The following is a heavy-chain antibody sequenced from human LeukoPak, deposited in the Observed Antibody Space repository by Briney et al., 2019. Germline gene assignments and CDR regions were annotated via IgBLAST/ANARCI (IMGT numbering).Heavy chain of an antibody. CDR2: IYHSGST. D-gene: IGHD3-16*01. V-gene: IGHV4-38-2*01. Sequence: PSETLSLTCAVSGYSINNGYYWGWIRQPPGKGLEWIGSIYHSGSTYYNPSLKSRVTISIDTSKNQFSLKLTSVTAADTAVYYCARGGGTYPFDYWGQGTLVTVSP. CDR3: ARGGGTYPFDY. CDR1: GYSINNGYY. J-gene: IGHJ4*02.